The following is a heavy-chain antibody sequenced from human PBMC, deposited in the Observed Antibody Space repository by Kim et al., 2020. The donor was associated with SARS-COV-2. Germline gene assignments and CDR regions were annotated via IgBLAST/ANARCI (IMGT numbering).Heavy chain of an antibody. CDR2: IGTAGDT. CDR1: GFTFSSYD. J-gene: IGHJ6*02. Sequence: GGSLRLSCAASGFTFSSYDMLWVRQATGKGLEWVSAIGTAGDTYYPGSVKGRFTNSRENAKNSLYLQMNSLRAGDTAVYYCARDRRRYSSGFRFYYGMDVWGQGTTVTVSS. V-gene: IGHV3-13*01. CDR3: ARDRRRYSSGFRFYYGMDV. D-gene: IGHD6-19*01.